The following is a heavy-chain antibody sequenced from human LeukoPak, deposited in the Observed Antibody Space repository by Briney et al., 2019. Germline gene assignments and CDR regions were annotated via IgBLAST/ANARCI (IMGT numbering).Heavy chain of an antibody. D-gene: IGHD1-20*01. CDR3: ARVNNWNTQGYYYMDV. J-gene: IGHJ6*03. Sequence: PSETLSLTCTVSGGSISSSSYYWGWIRQPPGKGLEWIGSIYYSGSTYYNPSLKSRVTISVDTSKNQFSLKLSSVTAADTAVYYCARVNNWNTQGYYYMDVWGKGTTVTVSS. V-gene: IGHV4-39*01. CDR1: GGSISSSSYY. CDR2: IYYSGST.